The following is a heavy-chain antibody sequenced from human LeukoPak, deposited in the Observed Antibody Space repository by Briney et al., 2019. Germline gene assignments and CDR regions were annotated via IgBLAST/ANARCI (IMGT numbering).Heavy chain of an antibody. Sequence: PSETLSLTCTVSGGSISSGGYYWSWIRQHPGKSLEWIGYIYYSGSTYYNPSLKSRVTISVDTSKNQFSLKLSSVTAADTAVYYCARILPYYDSSGYYPVGYYFDYWGQGTLVTVSS. CDR2: IYYSGST. CDR3: ARILPYYDSSGYYPVGYYFDY. D-gene: IGHD3-22*01. V-gene: IGHV4-31*03. CDR1: GGSISSGGYY. J-gene: IGHJ4*02.